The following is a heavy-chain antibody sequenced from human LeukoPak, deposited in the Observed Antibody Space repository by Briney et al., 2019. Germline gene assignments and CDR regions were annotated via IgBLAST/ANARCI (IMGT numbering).Heavy chain of an antibody. CDR3: TYYDFWSGYPHMDV. D-gene: IGHD3-3*01. J-gene: IGHJ6*03. CDR2: IRGKAYGGTT. V-gene: IGHV3-49*04. CDR1: GFTFSSYA. Sequence: GGSLRLSCAASGFTFSSYAMSWVRQAPGKGLEWVGFIRGKAYGGTTESAASVKGRFTISRDDSKSIAYLQMNSLKSEDTGVYYCTYYDFWSGYPHMDVWGKGTTVTVSS.